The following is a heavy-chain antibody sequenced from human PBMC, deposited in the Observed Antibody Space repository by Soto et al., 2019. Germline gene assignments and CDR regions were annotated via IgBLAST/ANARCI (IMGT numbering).Heavy chain of an antibody. D-gene: IGHD2-15*01. CDR3: ARVACSGGSCYSGYYYYGMDV. CDR2: IIPIFGTA. V-gene: IGHV1-69*12. Sequence: QVQLVQSGAEVKKPGSSVKVSCKASGGTFSSYAISWVRQAPGQGLEWMGGIIPIFGTANYAQKIQGRVTITADESTSTAYMELSSLRSEDTAVYYCARVACSGGSCYSGYYYYGMDVWGQGTTVTVSS. J-gene: IGHJ6*02. CDR1: GGTFSSYA.